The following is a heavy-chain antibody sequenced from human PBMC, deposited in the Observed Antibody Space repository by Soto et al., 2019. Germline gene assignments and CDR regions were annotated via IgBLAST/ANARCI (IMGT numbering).Heavy chain of an antibody. D-gene: IGHD5-12*01. CDR3: ARRRDGYNSGFDI. V-gene: IGHV1-69*01. CDR1: GGTFSNYA. J-gene: IGHJ3*02. CDR2: VTPKLDTA. Sequence: QVQLVQSGAEVKKPGSSVKVSCKASGGTFSNYAINWVRPAPGLGLEWMGQVTPKLDTAKRAQKFQGRVTMTADESASTAYMYVSSLRSEDPAVYFCARRRDGYNSGFDIWGQGRWVTVSS.